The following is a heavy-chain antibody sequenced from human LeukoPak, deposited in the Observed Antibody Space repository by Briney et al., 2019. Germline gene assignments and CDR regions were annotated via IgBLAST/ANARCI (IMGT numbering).Heavy chain of an antibody. D-gene: IGHD6-19*01. Sequence: ASVKVSCKASGYTFTGYYMHWVRQAPGQGLEWMGWINPNSGGTNYAQKFQGRVTMTRDTSISTAYMELSRLRSDDTAVYYCARGHYSSGWDSYYYYYMDLWGKGTTVTVSS. V-gene: IGHV1-2*02. CDR1: GYTFTGYY. CDR3: ARGHYSSGWDSYYYYYMDL. J-gene: IGHJ6*03. CDR2: INPNSGGT.